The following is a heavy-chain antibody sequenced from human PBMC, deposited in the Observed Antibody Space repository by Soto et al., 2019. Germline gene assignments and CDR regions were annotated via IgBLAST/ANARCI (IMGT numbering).Heavy chain of an antibody. CDR2: ISYDGSNK. CDR1: GFTFSNYG. J-gene: IGHJ5*02. CDR3: AKGDRFDP. Sequence: QVQLVESGGGVVQPGRSLRLSCAASGFTFSNYGMHWVRQAPGKGLEWVAVISYDGSNKYYADSVKGRFSISRDNSKNTLYLQMNSLRAEDTAVYYCAKGDRFDPWGQGTLVTVSS. V-gene: IGHV3-30*18.